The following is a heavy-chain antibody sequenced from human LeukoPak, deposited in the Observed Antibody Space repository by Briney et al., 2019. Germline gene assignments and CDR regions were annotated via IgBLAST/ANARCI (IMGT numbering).Heavy chain of an antibody. V-gene: IGHV4-39*01. CDR1: GGSISSSGYY. D-gene: IGHD3-22*01. CDR3: ARVDSGYAPFDY. Sequence: PSETLSLTCSVSGGSISSSGYYWAWIRQPPGKGLEWIGTIYYSGSGNNNPSLKSRVTIPVDTSKNQFSLKLSSVTAADTAVYFCARVDSGYAPFDYWGQGILVTVSS. CDR2: IYYSGSG. J-gene: IGHJ4*02.